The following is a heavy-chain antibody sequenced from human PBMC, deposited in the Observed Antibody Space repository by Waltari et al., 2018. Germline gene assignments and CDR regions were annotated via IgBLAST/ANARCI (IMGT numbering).Heavy chain of an antibody. J-gene: IGHJ3*01. CDR2: IIPIFGTP. Sequence: QVHLVQSGAEVKKPGSSVKVSCKASGGTFGSYSVAWVRQAAGQGLDGLGGIIPIFGTPQYAQNFQGRVTLTADAATTTAYLELSGLTSEDTAIYYCARRNLGFAFDVWGQGTLVIVSS. CDR3: ARRNLGFAFDV. CDR1: GGTFGSYS. V-gene: IGHV1-69*12. D-gene: IGHD1-26*01.